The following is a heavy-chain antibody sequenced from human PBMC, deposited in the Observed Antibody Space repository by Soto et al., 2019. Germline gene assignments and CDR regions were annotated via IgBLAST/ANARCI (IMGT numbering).Heavy chain of an antibody. V-gene: IGHV4-59*12. Sequence: SETLSLTCTVSGGSISSYYWTWIRQPPGKGLEWIGHIYHSGNTRSTRYNPSLKSRVTISVDTSKNRFSLKLSSVTAADTAVYYCARLDSSDWFDPWGQGTLVTVSS. D-gene: IGHD3-22*01. J-gene: IGHJ5*02. CDR3: ARLDSSDWFDP. CDR2: IYHSGNTRST. CDR1: GGSISSYY.